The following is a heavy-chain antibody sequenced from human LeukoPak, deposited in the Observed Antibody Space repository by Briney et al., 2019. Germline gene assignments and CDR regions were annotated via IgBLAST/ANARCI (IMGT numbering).Heavy chain of an antibody. D-gene: IGHD1-26*01. CDR3: SRGGELMNF. J-gene: IGHJ4*02. CDR2: IYTSGST. V-gene: IGHV4-4*07. Sequence: SETLSLTCTVSGGSISSYYWSWIRQPAGKRLEWIGRIYTSGSTNYNPSLKSRVTISIDASKNQFSLRLSSVTAADTAVYYCSRGGELMNFWGQGTMVTVSS. CDR1: GGSISSYY.